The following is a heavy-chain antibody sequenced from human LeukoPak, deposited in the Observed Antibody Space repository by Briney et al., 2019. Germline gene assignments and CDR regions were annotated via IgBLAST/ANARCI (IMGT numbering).Heavy chain of an antibody. J-gene: IGHJ5*02. CDR1: GYTFTGYY. D-gene: IGHD4-17*01. CDR2: INPNSGGT. V-gene: IGHV1-2*02. Sequence: GASVKVSCKASGYTFTGYYMHWVRQAPGQGLEWMGWINPNSGGTNYAQKVQGRVTMTRDTSISTAYMELSRLRSDDTAVYYCARDSTVTPSIWFDPWGQGTLVTVSS. CDR3: ARDSTVTPSIWFDP.